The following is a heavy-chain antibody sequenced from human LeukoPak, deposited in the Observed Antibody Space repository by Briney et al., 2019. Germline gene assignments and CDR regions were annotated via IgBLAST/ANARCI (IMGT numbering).Heavy chain of an antibody. J-gene: IGHJ1*01. Sequence: SETLSLTCTVSGGSISSYYWSWIRQPAGKGLEWIGRIYTSGSTNYNPSLKSRATISVDTSKNQFSLKLSSVTAADTAMYYCARRLLGYCSGGSCYSGYFQHWGQGTLVTVSS. CDR1: GGSISSYY. D-gene: IGHD2-15*01. CDR3: ARRLLGYCSGGSCYSGYFQH. V-gene: IGHV4-4*07. CDR2: IYTSGST.